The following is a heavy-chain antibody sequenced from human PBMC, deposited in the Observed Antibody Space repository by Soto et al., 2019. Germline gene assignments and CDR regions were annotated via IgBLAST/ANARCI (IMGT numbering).Heavy chain of an antibody. CDR1: GGSISSYY. CDR2: IYYSGST. J-gene: IGHJ6*02. Sequence: QVQLQESGPGLVKPSETLSLTCTVSGGSISSYYWSWIRQPPGKGLEWIGYIYYSGSTNYNPSLKSRVTLSVDTSKNHFSLMLGSVTAADTAVYYCASSNIAATGFYYYGMDVWGRGTTVTVSS. CDR3: ASSNIAATGFYYYGMDV. D-gene: IGHD6-13*01. V-gene: IGHV4-59*01.